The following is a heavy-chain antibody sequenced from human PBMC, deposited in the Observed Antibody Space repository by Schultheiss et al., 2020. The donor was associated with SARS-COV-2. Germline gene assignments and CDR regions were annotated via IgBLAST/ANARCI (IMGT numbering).Heavy chain of an antibody. V-gene: IGHV3-23*03. D-gene: IGHD6-13*01. CDR3: AKRPLIAAPYYFDY. CDR2: IYSGGST. J-gene: IGHJ4*02. Sequence: GGSLRLSCAASGFTFSSYWMSWVRQAPGKGLEWVSVIYSGGSTYYADSVKGRFTISRDNSKNTLYLQMNSLRAEDTAVYYCAKRPLIAAPYYFDYWGQGTLVTVSS. CDR1: GFTFSSYW.